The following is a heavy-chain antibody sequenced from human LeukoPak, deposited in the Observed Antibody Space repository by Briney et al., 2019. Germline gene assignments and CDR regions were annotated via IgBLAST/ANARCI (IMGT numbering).Heavy chain of an antibody. CDR3: ARDQGWTTVPYYYYYGMDV. J-gene: IGHJ6*02. Sequence: GGSLRLSCAASGFTFSSYSMNWVRQAPGKGLEWVSSISSSSSYIYYADSVKGRFTISRDNAKNSLYLQMNSLRAEDTAVYYCARDQGWTTVPYYYYYGMDVWGQGTTVTVSS. D-gene: IGHD4-11*01. CDR2: ISSSSSYI. V-gene: IGHV3-21*01. CDR1: GFTFSSYS.